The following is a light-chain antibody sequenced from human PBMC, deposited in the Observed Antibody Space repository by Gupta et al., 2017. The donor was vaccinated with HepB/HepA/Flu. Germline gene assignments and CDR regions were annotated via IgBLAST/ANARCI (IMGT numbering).Light chain of an antibody. V-gene: IGKV1-39*01. J-gene: IGKJ3*01. CDR2: GAS. CDR1: QNIDYY. Sequence: DIQMTQSPSSLSASVGDRVTITCRASQNIDYYLNWYQQKPGKAPRLLISGASSLQSGVPSRFSGSGYGTDFALTISSRQPEDFATYYCQQADSTPLFTFSHGTKVDIK. CDR3: QQADSTPLFT.